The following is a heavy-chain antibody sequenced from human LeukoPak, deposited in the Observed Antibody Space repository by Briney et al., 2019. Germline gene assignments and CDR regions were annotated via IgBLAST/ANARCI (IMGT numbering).Heavy chain of an antibody. CDR1: GFTFSSYA. J-gene: IGHJ4*02. CDR2: ISYDGSNK. D-gene: IGHD3-9*01. Sequence: GGSLRLSCAASGFTFSSYAMHWVRQAPGKGLEWVAVISYDGSNKYYADSVKGRFTISRDNSKNTLYLQMNSLRAEDTAVYYCARDYGYFDWLLSSFDYWGQGTLVTVSS. V-gene: IGHV3-30*01. CDR3: ARDYGYFDWLLSSFDY.